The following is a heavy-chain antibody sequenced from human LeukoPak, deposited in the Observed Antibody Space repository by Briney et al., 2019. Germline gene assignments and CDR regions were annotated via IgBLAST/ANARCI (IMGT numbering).Heavy chain of an antibody. D-gene: IGHD2-15*01. CDR1: GGSISSYC. J-gene: IGHJ6*03. V-gene: IGHV4-59*01. CDR2: IYYSGST. CDR3: ARGTSGLYYCSGGSCYSQFGPDYYYYYYMDV. Sequence: PSETLSLTCTVSGGSISSYCWSWIRQPPGKGLEWIGYIYYSGSTNYNPSLKSRVTISVDTSKNQFSLKLSSVTAADTAVYYCARGTSGLYYCSGGSCYSQFGPDYYYYYYMDVWGKGTTVTISS.